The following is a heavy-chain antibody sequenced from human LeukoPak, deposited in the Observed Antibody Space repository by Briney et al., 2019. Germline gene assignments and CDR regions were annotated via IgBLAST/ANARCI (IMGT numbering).Heavy chain of an antibody. Sequence: GGSLRLSCAASGFTFSSYNMNWVRQAPGKGLQWVSSISSSSSYIYYADSMKGRFTISRDNAKNSLYLQMSSLRAEDTAVYYCARDDRGDIAAAIPFDYWGQGTLVTVSS. CDR2: ISSSSSYI. CDR3: ARDDRGDIAAAIPFDY. V-gene: IGHV3-21*01. CDR1: GFTFSSYN. D-gene: IGHD6-13*01. J-gene: IGHJ4*02.